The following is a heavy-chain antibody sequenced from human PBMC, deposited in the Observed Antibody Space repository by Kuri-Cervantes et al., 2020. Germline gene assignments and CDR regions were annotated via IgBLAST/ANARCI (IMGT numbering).Heavy chain of an antibody. J-gene: IGHJ5*02. CDR2: ISYDGSNK. Sequence: GESLKISCAASGFTFSSYAMHWVRQAPGKGLEWLAVISYDGSNKYYAASVKGRFTISRDNSKNTLYLQMNSLRAEDTAVYYCARDRTSGVYYDSSGYGFDPWVQGTLVTVSS. CDR1: GFTFSSYA. V-gene: IGHV3-30-3*01. D-gene: IGHD3-22*01. CDR3: ARDRTSGVYYDSSGYGFDP.